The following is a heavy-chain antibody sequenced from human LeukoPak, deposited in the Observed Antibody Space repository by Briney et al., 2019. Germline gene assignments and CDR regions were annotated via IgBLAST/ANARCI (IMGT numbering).Heavy chain of an antibody. CDR3: ARSFTIAAGWFDP. CDR2: IYHSGST. D-gene: IGHD6-25*01. J-gene: IGHJ5*02. CDR1: GGSISSSNW. V-gene: IGHV4-4*02. Sequence: PSETLSLTCAVSGGSISSSNWWSWVRQPPGKGLEWIGEIYHSGSTNYNPSLKSRVTISVDKSKNQFSLKLSSVTAADTAVYYCARSFTIAAGWFDPWGQGTLVTVSS.